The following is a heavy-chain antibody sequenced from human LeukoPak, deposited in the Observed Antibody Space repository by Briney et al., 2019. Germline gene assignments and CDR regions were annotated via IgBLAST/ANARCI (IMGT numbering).Heavy chain of an antibody. D-gene: IGHD1-1*01. J-gene: IGHJ4*02. CDR3: AKARNWNDFDY. Sequence: QPGGSLRLSCAASGFTFSGYGMHWVRQAPGKGLEWVAFIPYDGSNEYYTDSVKGRFTISRDNSKNTLYLQMNSLRAEDTAVYYCAKARNWNDFDYWGQGTLVTVSS. V-gene: IGHV3-30*02. CDR1: GFTFSGYG. CDR2: IPYDGSNE.